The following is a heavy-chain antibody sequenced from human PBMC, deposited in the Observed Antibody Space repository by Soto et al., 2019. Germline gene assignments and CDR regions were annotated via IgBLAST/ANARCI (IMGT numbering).Heavy chain of an antibody. V-gene: IGHV3-7*01. CDR2: IKPDGSDK. J-gene: IGHJ5*02. CDR3: ARGTRVGWNTNWFDP. Sequence: EVQLVESGGGLVQPGASLRLSCAASEFTFNNYWMTWVRQAPEKGLEWVASIKPDGSDKYYLDSVKGRFTISRDNAKNSLYLQMTGLRADDTAVYFCARGTRVGWNTNWFDPWGQGTLVTVSS. D-gene: IGHD1-1*01. CDR1: EFTFNNYW.